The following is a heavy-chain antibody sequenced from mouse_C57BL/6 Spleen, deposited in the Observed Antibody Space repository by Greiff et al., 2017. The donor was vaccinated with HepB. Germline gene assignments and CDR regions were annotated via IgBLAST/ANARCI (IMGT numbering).Heavy chain of an antibody. CDR2: IHPNSGST. CDR3: ARDLGWFAY. J-gene: IGHJ3*01. Sequence: QVQLQQPGAELVKPGASVKLSCKASGYTFTSYWMHWVKQRPGQGLEWIGMIHPNSGSTNYNEKFKSKATLTVDKSSSTAYMQISSLTSEDSAVYYCARDLGWFAYWGQGTLVTVSA. V-gene: IGHV1-64*01. CDR1: GYTFTSYW.